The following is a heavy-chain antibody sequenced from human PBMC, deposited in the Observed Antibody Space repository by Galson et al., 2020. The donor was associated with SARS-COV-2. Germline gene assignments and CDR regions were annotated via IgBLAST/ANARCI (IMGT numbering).Heavy chain of an antibody. D-gene: IGHD3-9*01. CDR2: IYHSGST. J-gene: IGHJ3*02. CDR1: GYSISSGYY. Sequence: SQTLSLTCTVSGYSISSGYYWGWIRQPPGKGLEWIGSIYHSGSTYYNPSLKSRVTISVDTSKNQFSLKLSSVTAADTAVYYCADGSLNYDILTGYDAFDIWGQGTMVTVSS. CDR3: ADGSLNYDILTGYDAFDI. V-gene: IGHV4-38-2*02.